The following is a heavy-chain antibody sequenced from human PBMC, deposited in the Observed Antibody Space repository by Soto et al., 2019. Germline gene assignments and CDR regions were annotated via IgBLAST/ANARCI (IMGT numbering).Heavy chain of an antibody. D-gene: IGHD4-17*01. CDR1: GFTFSGSA. J-gene: IGHJ3*02. V-gene: IGHV3-73*01. CDR2: IRSKANSYAT. Sequence: GGSLRLSCAASGFTFSGSAMHWVRQASGKGLEWVGRIRSKANSYATAYAASVKGMFSISRDDSKNTAYLQMNRLKTEDTAVAYCTRQVDRHDYGGNLDIWGQGTMVTVSS. CDR3: TRQVDRHDYGGNLDI.